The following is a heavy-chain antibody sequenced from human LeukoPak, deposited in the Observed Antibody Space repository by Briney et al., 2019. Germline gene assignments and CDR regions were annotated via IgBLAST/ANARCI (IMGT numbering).Heavy chain of an antibody. CDR1: GGSISSGSYY. CDR3: ARSPYIAAAGPYDY. D-gene: IGHD6-13*01. V-gene: IGHV4-61*02. J-gene: IGHJ4*02. Sequence: SETLSFTCSVSGGSISSGSYYWSWIRQPAGKGLEWIGRIYTSGSTNYNPSLKSRVTISVDTSKNQFSLKLSSVTAADTAVYYCARSPYIAAAGPYDYWGQGTLVTVSS. CDR2: IYTSGST.